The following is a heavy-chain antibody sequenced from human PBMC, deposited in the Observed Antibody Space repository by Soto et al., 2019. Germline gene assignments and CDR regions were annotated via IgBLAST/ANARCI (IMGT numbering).Heavy chain of an antibody. CDR2: INPNTGGT. CDR1: GYTFTSYY. Sequence: ASVKVSCKASGYTFTSYYVHWVRQAPGQGLEWMGWINPNTGGTNYAQKLQGRVTMTTDTSTSTAHMELRSLRSDDTAVYYCARKWTYYYDSTYGMDVWGQGTTVTVSS. J-gene: IGHJ6*02. CDR3: ARKWTYYYDSTYGMDV. D-gene: IGHD3-22*01. V-gene: IGHV1-18*04.